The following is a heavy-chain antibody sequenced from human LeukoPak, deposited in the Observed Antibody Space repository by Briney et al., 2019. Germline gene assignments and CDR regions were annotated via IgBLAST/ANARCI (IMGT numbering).Heavy chain of an antibody. Sequence: ASVKVSCKASGYTFTSYGISWVRQAPGQGLEWMGWISAYNGNTNYAQKLQGRVTMTTDTSTSTTYMELRSLRSDDTAVYYCARVSVGAGSNYFDYWGQGTLVTVSS. D-gene: IGHD1-26*01. CDR1: GYTFTSYG. CDR2: ISAYNGNT. CDR3: ARVSVGAGSNYFDY. J-gene: IGHJ4*02. V-gene: IGHV1-18*01.